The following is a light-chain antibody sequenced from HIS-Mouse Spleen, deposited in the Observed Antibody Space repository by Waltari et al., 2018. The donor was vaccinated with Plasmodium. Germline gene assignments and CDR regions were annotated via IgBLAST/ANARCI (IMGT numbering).Light chain of an antibody. CDR3: QSADSSGTYRV. V-gene: IGLV3-25*03. CDR1: ALPKQY. Sequence: SYELTQPPSVSVSPGQTARITCTGDALPKQYANWYQQKQGQAPVLVIYKDSERPSGIPERFSGSSSGTTVTLTISGVQAEDEADYYCQSADSSGTYRVFGGGTKLTVL. J-gene: IGLJ2*01. CDR2: KDS.